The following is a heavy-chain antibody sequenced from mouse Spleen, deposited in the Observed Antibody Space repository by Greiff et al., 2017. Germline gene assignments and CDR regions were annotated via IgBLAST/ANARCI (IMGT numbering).Heavy chain of an antibody. J-gene: IGHJ2*01. CDR1: GFTFSSFG. Sequence: DVKLVESGGGLVQPGGSRKLSCAASGFTFSSFGMHWVRQAPEKGLEWVAYISSGSSTIYYADTVKGRFTISRDNPKNTLFLQMTSLRSEDTAMYYCARNWFDYWGQGTTLTVSS. D-gene: IGHD4-1*01. CDR3: ARNWFDY. V-gene: IGHV5-17*02. CDR2: ISSGSSTI.